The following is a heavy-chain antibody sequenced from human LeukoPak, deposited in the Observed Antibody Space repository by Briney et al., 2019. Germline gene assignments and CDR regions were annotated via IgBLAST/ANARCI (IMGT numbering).Heavy chain of an antibody. CDR2: INPNSGGT. CDR1: GYTFTAYS. J-gene: IGHJ3*01. V-gene: IGHV1-2*02. CDR3: ARDLDYYGSGSFFNV. Sequence: ASVKVSCTASGYTFTAYSMHWVRQAPGQGLEWMGWINPNSGGTNYAQKFQGRVTMTRDTSITTAYMELSRLRSDDTVVYYCARDLDYYGSGSFFNVWGQGTMVTVSS. D-gene: IGHD3-10*01.